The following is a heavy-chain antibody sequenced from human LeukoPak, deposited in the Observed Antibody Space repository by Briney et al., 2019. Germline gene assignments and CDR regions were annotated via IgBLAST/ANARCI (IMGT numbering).Heavy chain of an antibody. CDR3: ARRPYYDFWSGYSDYFDY. CDR2: ICYSGST. CDR1: GGSIRSSSYY. J-gene: IGHJ4*02. V-gene: IGHV4-39*01. Sequence: SETLSLTCTVSGGSIRSSSYYWGWIRLRQGKGLEGIERICYSGSTYYSPSLKSRVTISVDTSKNQFSLKLSSVTAADTAVYYCARRPYYDFWSGYSDYFDYWGQGTLVTVSS. D-gene: IGHD3-3*01.